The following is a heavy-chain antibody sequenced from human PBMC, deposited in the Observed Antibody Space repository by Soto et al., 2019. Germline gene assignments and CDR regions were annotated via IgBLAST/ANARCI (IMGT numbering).Heavy chain of an antibody. J-gene: IGHJ5*02. Sequence: PSETLSLTCAVSGGSISSGGYSWSWIRQPPGKGLEWIAYIYHSGSTYYNPSLKSRVTISVDRSKNQFSLKLSSMTAADTAVYYCARVPYPWGQGTLVTVSS. CDR1: GGSISSGGYS. CDR3: ARVPYP. V-gene: IGHV4-30-2*01. CDR2: IYHSGST.